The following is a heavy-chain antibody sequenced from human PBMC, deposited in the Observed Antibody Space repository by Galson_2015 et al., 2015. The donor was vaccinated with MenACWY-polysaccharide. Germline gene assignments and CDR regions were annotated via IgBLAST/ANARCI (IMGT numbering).Heavy chain of an antibody. CDR1: GFTFSNYW. CDR3: ARGHYGMDV. J-gene: IGHJ6*02. Sequence: SLRLSCAASGFTFSNYWMTWVRQAPGKGLEWVDNIKKDGSEKYYVNSVKGRFTISRDNALSLQMNSLRAEETAVYFCARGHYGMDVWGQGTTVTVSS. V-gene: IGHV3-7*01. CDR2: IKKDGSEK.